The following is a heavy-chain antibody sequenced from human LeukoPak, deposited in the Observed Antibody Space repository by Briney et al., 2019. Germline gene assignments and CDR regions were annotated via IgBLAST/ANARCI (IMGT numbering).Heavy chain of an antibody. CDR2: ISYDGSNK. CDR3: AKFSPTPLLNYYYYGMDV. CDR1: GFTFSSYA. V-gene: IGHV3-30-3*02. Sequence: GGSLRLSCAASGFTFSSYAMHWVRQAPGKGLEWVAVISYDGSNKYYADSVKGRFTISRDNSKNTLYLQMNSLRAEDTAVYYCAKFSPTPLLNYYYYGMDVWGQGTTVTVSS. J-gene: IGHJ6*02.